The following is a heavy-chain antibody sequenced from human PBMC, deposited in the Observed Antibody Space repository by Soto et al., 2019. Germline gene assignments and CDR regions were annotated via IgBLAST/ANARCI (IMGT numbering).Heavy chain of an antibody. D-gene: IGHD2-2*01. CDR2: IIPIFGTA. CDR1: GGTFSSYA. J-gene: IGHJ5*02. CDR3: ARGSGGIVVVPDAIAHESRFDP. V-gene: IGHV1-69*13. Sequence: SVKVSCKASGGTFSSYAISWVRQAPGQGLEWMGGIIPIFGTANYAQKFQGRVTITADESTSTAYMELSSLRSEDTAVYYCARGSGGIVVVPDAIAHESRFDPWGQGTLVTVSS.